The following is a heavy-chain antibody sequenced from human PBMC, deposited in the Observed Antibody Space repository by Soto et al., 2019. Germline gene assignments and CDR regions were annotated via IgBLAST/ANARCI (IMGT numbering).Heavy chain of an antibody. D-gene: IGHD3-3*01. J-gene: IGHJ6*02. Sequence: PSETLSLTCTVSGGSISSSIYYWGWIRQPPGKGLEWIGSIYYSGSTYYNPSLKSRVTISVDTSKNQFSLKLSSVTAADTAVYYCAGITIFGVVTYGMDVWGQGTTVT. CDR2: IYYSGST. V-gene: IGHV4-39*01. CDR1: GGSISSSIYY. CDR3: AGITIFGVVTYGMDV.